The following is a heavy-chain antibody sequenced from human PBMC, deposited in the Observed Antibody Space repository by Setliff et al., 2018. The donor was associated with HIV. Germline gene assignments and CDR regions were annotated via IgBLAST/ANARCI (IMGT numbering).Heavy chain of an antibody. CDR3: ARPQRGLGGGSHFDY. CDR2: VYMSGKT. J-gene: IGHJ4*02. D-gene: IGHD3-16*01. V-gene: IGHV4-4*07. CDR1: GVSIDKNY. Sequence: SETLSLTCTVSGVSIDKNYWSWVRRPPGKGLEWIGRVYMSGKTNYSPSLKSRVTMSADTSKNQVSLKVNSVTAADTAVYYCARPQRGLGGGSHFDYWGRGTLVTVSS.